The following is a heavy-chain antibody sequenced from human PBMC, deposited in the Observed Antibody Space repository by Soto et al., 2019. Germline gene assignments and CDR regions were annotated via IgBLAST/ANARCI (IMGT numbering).Heavy chain of an antibody. Sequence: EVQLLESGGDLVHPGGTLILSCVGSGYPFGDYAMRWVRQAPGKGLEWVSAIGPFEAHAPAYAASVKGGFTISRDNSRNILFLQMTNLRAGDTGVYYCARDAIPYNGRDDAFDLWGQGTVVSVSS. CDR1: GYPFGDYA. D-gene: IGHD2-8*01. CDR2: IGPFEAHAP. J-gene: IGHJ3*01. V-gene: IGHV3-23*01. CDR3: ARDAIPYNGRDDAFDL.